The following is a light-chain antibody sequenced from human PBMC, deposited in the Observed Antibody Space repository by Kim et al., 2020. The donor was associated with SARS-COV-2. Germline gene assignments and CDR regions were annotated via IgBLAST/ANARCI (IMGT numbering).Light chain of an antibody. V-gene: IGKV3-20*01. CDR1: QSISSAL. Sequence: EIVLTQSPGTLSLSPGETATLSCRASQSISSALLAWYQQRPGQAPRLLMCGASIRATGIPDRYSGSVSGTDFTLTISRLETDDFAVYYCQQYGTTPHTCGGGPKVEI. CDR2: GAS. J-gene: IGKJ4*01. CDR3: QQYGTTPHT.